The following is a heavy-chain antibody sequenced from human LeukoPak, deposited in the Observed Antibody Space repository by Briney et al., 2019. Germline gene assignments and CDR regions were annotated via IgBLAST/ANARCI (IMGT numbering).Heavy chain of an antibody. V-gene: IGHV3-30-3*01. D-gene: IGHD3-22*01. CDR2: ISYDGGNK. CDR1: GFTFSSYA. CDR3: ARDPTPYLHYDSSGFPDY. J-gene: IGHJ4*02. Sequence: GRSLRLSCAASGFTFSSYAMHWVRQAPGKGLEWVAVISYDGGNKYYADSVKGRFTISRDNSKNTLYLQMNSLRAEDTAVYYCARDPTPYLHYDSSGFPDYWGQGTLVTVSS.